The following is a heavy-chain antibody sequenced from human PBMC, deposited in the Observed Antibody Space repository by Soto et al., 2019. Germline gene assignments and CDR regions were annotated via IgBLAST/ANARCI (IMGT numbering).Heavy chain of an antibody. CDR2: IRYSGST. J-gene: IGHJ4*02. CDR1: GGSVSPYY. Sequence: QVQLQESGPGLVKPSETLSLTCTVSGGSVSPYYWSWIRQSPGKGLEWIGNIRYSGSTDYNPSLKCRVTIAIDTSTIHFSLKLTSGTAADTAVYYCAKGGTSSLPFDYWGQGTLVSVSS. D-gene: IGHD2-2*01. V-gene: IGHV4-59*02. CDR3: AKGGTSSLPFDY.